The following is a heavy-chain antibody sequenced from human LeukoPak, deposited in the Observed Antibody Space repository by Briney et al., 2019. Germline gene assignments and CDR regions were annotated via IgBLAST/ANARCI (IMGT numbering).Heavy chain of an antibody. CDR1: GDTFTSYA. Sequence: ASVKVSCKASGDTFTSYAMHWVRQAPGQRLEWMGWINAGNGNTKYSQKFQGRVTITRDTSASTAYMELSSLRSEDTAVYYCARAGYCSGGSCYSGAYYWGQGTLVTVSS. D-gene: IGHD2-15*01. CDR3: ARAGYCSGGSCYSGAYY. V-gene: IGHV1-3*01. J-gene: IGHJ4*02. CDR2: INAGNGNT.